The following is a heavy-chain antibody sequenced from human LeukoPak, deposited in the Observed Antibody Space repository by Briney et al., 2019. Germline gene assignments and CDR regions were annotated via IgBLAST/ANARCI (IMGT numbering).Heavy chain of an antibody. J-gene: IGHJ6*03. CDR3: AREDNLGNYYNFYMDV. CDR2: ISRRSSNM. D-gene: IGHD1-1*01. V-gene: IGHV3-48*01. Sequence: PGGSLRLSCAASGFTFSSYSMNWVRQAPGKGLEWVSYISRRSSNMYYADSVKGRFTITRDDAKNSLYLQMNSLRAEDTAAYYCAREDNLGNYYNFYMDVWGKGTTVSVSS. CDR1: GFTFSSYS.